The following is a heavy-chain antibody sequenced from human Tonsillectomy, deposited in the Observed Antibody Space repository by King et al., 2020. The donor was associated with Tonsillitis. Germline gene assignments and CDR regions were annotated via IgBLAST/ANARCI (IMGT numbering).Heavy chain of an antibody. Sequence: VQLQESGPGLVKPSETLSLTCTVSGGSVSSGSYYWSWIRQPPGKGLEWIGYIYYSGSTNYNPSLKSRVTISIDTSKNQFSLKLSSVTAADTAVYYCARYLYSSGWYDFDYWGQGTLVTVSS. CDR2: IYYSGST. CDR1: GGSVSSGSYY. CDR3: ARYLYSSGWYDFDY. V-gene: IGHV4-61*01. J-gene: IGHJ4*02. D-gene: IGHD6-19*01.